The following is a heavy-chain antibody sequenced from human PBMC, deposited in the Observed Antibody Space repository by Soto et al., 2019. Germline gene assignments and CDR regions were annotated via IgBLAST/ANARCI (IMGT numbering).Heavy chain of an antibody. J-gene: IGHJ5*01. CDR1: GGSISRADYY. CDR3: ARMTFTPKWFDS. CDR2: VYYRGSI. V-gene: IGHV4-30-4*01. Sequence: SETLSLTCTVSGGSISRADYYWSWIRQPPGKGLELIGYVYYRGSIYYNPSLESRIRISVDTSKNHFSLKLTSMTAADTAMYFCARMTFTPKWFDSWGQGTLVTVSS.